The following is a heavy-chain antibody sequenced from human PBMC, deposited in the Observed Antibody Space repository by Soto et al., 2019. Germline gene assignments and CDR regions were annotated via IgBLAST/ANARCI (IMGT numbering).Heavy chain of an antibody. CDR2: TYYRSKWYN. J-gene: IGHJ4*02. D-gene: IGHD3-16*02. CDR1: GDSVSSNSAA. V-gene: IGHV6-1*01. CDR3: ARTDHPRSQWGSYRYDQTGPVDY. Sequence: QVQLQQSGPGLVKPSQTLSLTCAISGDSVSSNSAAWNWIRQSPSRGLEWLGRTYYRSKWYNDYAVSVKSRITINPDTSKNQFSLQLNSVTPEDTAVYYCARTDHPRSQWGSYRYDQTGPVDYWGQGTLVTVSS.